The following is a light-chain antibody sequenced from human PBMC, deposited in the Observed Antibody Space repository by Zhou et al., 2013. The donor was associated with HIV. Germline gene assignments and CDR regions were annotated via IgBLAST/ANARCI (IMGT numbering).Light chain of an antibody. CDR3: MQVLQAPFT. V-gene: IGKV2-28*01. CDR2: LGS. CDR1: QSLRHSNGYDY. J-gene: IGKJ3*01. Sequence: EIVMTQSPLYLPVTPGESASISCRSTQSLRHSNGYDYLDWYLQKSGQSPHLLVYLGSTRASGVPDRFSGSGSGTNFTLNISRVEAEDVGIYYCMQVLQAPFTFGPGTTVDVK.